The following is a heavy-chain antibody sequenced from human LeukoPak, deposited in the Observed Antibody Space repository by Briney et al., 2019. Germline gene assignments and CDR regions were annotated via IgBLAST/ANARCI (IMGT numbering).Heavy chain of an antibody. V-gene: IGHV3-49*04. CDR2: IRSEASGGTT. CDR1: GFTFSSYA. CDR3: TKGWGDY. Sequence: GGSLRLSCAASGFTFSSYAMSWVRQAPGKGLELVGFIRSEASGGTTEHVASVKGRFTISRDDSEGLAYLQMTSLKIEDTAVYYCTKGWGDYWGRGTLVTVSS. J-gene: IGHJ4*02. D-gene: IGHD7-27*01.